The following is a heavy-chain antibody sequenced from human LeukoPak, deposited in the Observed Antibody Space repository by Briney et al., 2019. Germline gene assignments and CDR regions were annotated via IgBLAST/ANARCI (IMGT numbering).Heavy chain of an antibody. Sequence: GGSLRLSCAGSGLTFSSYWMNWVRQAPGKGLVWVSRIKSDGGTSYADSVKGRFSISRDNAKNTLYLQMNSLRAEDTAVYYCVRDLNYWGQGTLVTVSS. CDR1: GLTFSSYW. CDR3: VRDLNY. J-gene: IGHJ4*02. V-gene: IGHV3-74*01. CDR2: IKSDGGT. D-gene: IGHD3-9*01.